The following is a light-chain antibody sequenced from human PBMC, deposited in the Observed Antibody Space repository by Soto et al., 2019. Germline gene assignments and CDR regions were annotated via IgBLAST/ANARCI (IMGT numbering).Light chain of an antibody. J-gene: IGKJ5*01. CDR3: QQYDNWPIT. V-gene: IGKV3-15*01. CDR1: QSVSSTY. Sequence: EIVLTQSPGTLSLSPGERATLSCGASQSVSSTYLAWYQQKPGLAPRLLIYGASTGATGLPARFSGSGSGTEFTLIISSLQSEDSAVYYCQQYDNWPITFGQGTQLEIK. CDR2: GAS.